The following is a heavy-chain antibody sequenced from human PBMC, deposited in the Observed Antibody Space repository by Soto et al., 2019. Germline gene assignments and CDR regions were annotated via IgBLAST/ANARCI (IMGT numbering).Heavy chain of an antibody. Sequence: PGGSLRLSCAASGFTFSNYAMNWIRQAPGKGLEWVSYISSSGSTIYYADSVKGRFTISRDNAKNSLYLQMNSLRAEDTAVYYCARGAIFGVVIIYYYYYVDVWGKGTTVTVSS. CDR3: ARGAIFGVVIIYYYYYVDV. V-gene: IGHV3-11*01. J-gene: IGHJ6*03. CDR1: GFTFSNYA. D-gene: IGHD3-3*01. CDR2: ISSSGSTI.